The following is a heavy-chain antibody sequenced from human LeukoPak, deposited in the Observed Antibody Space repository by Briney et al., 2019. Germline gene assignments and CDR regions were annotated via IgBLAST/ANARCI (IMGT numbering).Heavy chain of an antibody. CDR3: ARGSGETGGYYYVY. Sequence: ASVKVSCKASGYTFTSNYIHWVRQAPGQGLEWMGGIIPIFGTANYAQKFQGRVTITADESTRTAYMELRTLRSEDTAIYYCARGSGETGGYYYVYWGRGTPVTVSS. V-gene: IGHV1-69*13. CDR1: GYTFTSNY. CDR2: IIPIFGTA. J-gene: IGHJ4*02. D-gene: IGHD3-22*01.